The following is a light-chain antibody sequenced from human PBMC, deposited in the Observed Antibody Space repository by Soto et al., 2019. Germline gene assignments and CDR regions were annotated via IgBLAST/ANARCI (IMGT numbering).Light chain of an antibody. CDR3: QQYDSTPPT. J-gene: IGKJ1*01. V-gene: IGKV3-20*01. CDR1: QSVNSNY. CDR2: GAS. Sequence: EIVLTQSPGTLSLSPGDRATLSCRASQSVNSNYLAWYQRKPGQAPRLLIYGASNRATDIPYRFSACGSGTDFTLTITRLEAEDFAVYYCQQYDSTPPTFGQGTKVDVK.